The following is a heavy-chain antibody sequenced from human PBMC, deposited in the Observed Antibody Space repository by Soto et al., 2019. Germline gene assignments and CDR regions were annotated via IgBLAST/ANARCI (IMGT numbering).Heavy chain of an antibody. D-gene: IGHD6-13*01. CDR2: ISHRGTA. V-gene: IGHV4-31*03. CDR3: ARVSATGTRWFDP. CDR1: GGSISSGAYY. J-gene: IGHJ5*02. Sequence: TLSLTCTVSGGSISSGAYYWGWIRQHPGKGLEWIGYISHRGTAYYTPSLKSRVSLSVDPSKSQFSLNVTSLTAADTAVYCCARVSATGTRWFDPWGPGTLVTVSS.